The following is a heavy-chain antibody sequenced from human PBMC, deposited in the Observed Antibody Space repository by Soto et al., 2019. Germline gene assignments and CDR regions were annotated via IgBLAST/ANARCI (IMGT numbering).Heavy chain of an antibody. CDR3: AREYGSSYSPRYYGMDV. CDR2: IKQDGSEN. CDR1: GFTLSSYW. J-gene: IGHJ6*02. Sequence: VQLVESGGGLVQPGGSLRLSCAASGFTLSSYWMSWVRQAPGKGLEWVANIKQDGSENYYVDSVKGRFTISRDTAKSSLYLQLNSLRAEDTAVYYCAREYGSSYSPRYYGMDVWGQGTTVTVSS. D-gene: IGHD6-13*01. V-gene: IGHV3-7*05.